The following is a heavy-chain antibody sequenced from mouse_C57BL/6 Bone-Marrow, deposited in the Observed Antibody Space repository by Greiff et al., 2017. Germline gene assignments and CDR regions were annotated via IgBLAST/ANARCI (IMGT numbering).Heavy chain of an antibody. CDR3: ARDNYYGSSYGFDY. CDR1: GYTFTSYW. CDR2: IYPGSGST. J-gene: IGHJ2*01. V-gene: IGHV1-55*01. Sequence: QVQLQQPGAELVKPGASVKMSCKASGYTFTSYWITWVKQRPGQGLEWIGDIYPGSGSTNYNEKFKSKATLTVDTSSSTAYMQLSSLTSEDSAVYYCARDNYYGSSYGFDYWGQGTTLTVAS. D-gene: IGHD1-1*01.